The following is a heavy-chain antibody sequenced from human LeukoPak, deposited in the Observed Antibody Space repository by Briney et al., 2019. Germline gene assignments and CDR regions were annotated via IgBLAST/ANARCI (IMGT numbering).Heavy chain of an antibody. D-gene: IGHD5-24*01. CDR3: ARGPLGGYNSAWFDP. Sequence: PGGSLRLSCAASEFTVSSNYMSWVRQAPGKGLEWVSFISSSSSYIYYADSVKGRFTISRDNAKNSLYLQMNSLRVEDTAVYYCARGPLGGYNSAWFDPWGQGTLVTVSS. J-gene: IGHJ5*02. CDR2: ISSSSSYI. CDR1: EFTVSSNY. V-gene: IGHV3-21*01.